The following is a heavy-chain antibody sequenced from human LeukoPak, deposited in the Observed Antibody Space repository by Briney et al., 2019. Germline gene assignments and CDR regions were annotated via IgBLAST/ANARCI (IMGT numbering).Heavy chain of an antibody. V-gene: IGHV3-30*03. D-gene: IGHD5-12*01. CDR2: ISYDGTNK. CDR3: ARHNHGYDWDY. J-gene: IGHJ4*02. Sequence: GRSLRLSCAASGFTLSTYGMHWVRQAPGKGLEWVAVISYDGTNKYYADSVKGRFTVSRDNSKNTLYLQMNSLRAEDTAVYYCARHNHGYDWDYWGQGTLVTVSS. CDR1: GFTLSTYG.